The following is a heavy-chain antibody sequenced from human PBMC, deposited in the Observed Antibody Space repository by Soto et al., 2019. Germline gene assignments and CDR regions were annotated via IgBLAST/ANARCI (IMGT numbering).Heavy chain of an antibody. V-gene: IGHV3-21*01. Sequence: GGSLRLSCAASGFTFSSYSMNWVRQALGKGLEWVSSISSSSSYIYYADSVKGRFTISRDNAKNSLYLQMNSLRAEDTAVYYCASGYSYNGIDYWGQGTLVTVSS. CDR1: GFTFSSYS. D-gene: IGHD5-18*01. CDR3: ASGYSYNGIDY. J-gene: IGHJ4*02. CDR2: ISSSSSYI.